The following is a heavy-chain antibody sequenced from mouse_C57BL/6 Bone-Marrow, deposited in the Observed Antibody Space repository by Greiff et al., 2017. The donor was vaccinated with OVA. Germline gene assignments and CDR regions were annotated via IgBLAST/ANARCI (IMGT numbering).Heavy chain of an antibody. J-gene: IGHJ2*01. CDR3: ARGRLRGNY. D-gene: IGHD3-2*02. Sequence: SGPVLVKPGASVKMSCKASGYTFTDYYMNWVKQSHGKSLEWIGVINPYNGGTSYNLKFKGKATLTVDKSSSTAYMELNSLTSEDSAVYYCARGRLRGNYWGQGTTLTVSS. CDR2: INPYNGGT. CDR1: GYTFTDYY. V-gene: IGHV1-19*01.